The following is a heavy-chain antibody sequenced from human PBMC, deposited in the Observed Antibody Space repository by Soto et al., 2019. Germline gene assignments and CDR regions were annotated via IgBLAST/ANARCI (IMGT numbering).Heavy chain of an antibody. CDR3: AKQSSYDILTGENA. D-gene: IGHD3-9*01. J-gene: IGHJ4*02. Sequence: GGSLRLSCAASGFTFSSYAMSWVRQAPGKGLEWVSAISGSGGSTYYADSVKGRFTISRDNSKNTLYLQMNSLRAEDTAVYYCAKQSSYDILTGENAWGQGTLVTVSS. CDR2: ISGSGGST. CDR1: GFTFSSYA. V-gene: IGHV3-23*01.